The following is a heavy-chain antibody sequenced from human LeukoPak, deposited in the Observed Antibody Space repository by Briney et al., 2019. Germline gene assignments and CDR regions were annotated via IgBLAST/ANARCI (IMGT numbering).Heavy chain of an antibody. J-gene: IGHJ5*02. CDR3: ARDLVGIVGAGNWFDP. V-gene: IGHV1-24*01. Sequence: ASVKVSCKVSGYTLTELSMHWVRQAPGKGLEWMGGFDPEDGETIYAQKFQGRVTMTEDTSTDTAYMELSSLRSDDTAVYYCARDLVGIVGAGNWFDPWGQGTLVTVSS. D-gene: IGHD1-26*01. CDR2: FDPEDGET. CDR1: GYTLTELS.